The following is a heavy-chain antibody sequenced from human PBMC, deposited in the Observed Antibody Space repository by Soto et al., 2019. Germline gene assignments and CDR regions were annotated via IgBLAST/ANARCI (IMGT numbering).Heavy chain of an antibody. V-gene: IGHV4-31*03. CDR1: GGSISSGGYY. J-gene: IGHJ4*02. CDR2: IYYSGST. D-gene: IGHD1-26*01. Sequence: PSETLSLTCTVSGGSISSGGYYWSWIRQHPGKGLEWIGYIYYSGSTYYNPSLKSRVTISVDTSKNQFSLKLSYVTAADTDVYYCARSGRRFRQAFDYWGQANLLTVS. CDR3: ARSGRRFRQAFDY.